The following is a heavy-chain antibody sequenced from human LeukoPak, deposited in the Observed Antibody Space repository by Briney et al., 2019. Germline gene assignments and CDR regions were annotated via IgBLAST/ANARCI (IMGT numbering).Heavy chain of an antibody. CDR2: MCGSAGCT. V-gene: IGHV3-23*01. D-gene: IGHD3-10*01. CDR1: GFTFNIYA. J-gene: IGHJ5*02. Sequence: PGGSPRLSCAASGFTFNIYAMSWVRLAPGKGLQWVASMCGSAGCTYYEDSVRGRFTISRDNSKNILYLQMNSLRAEDTAIYYCARDRPNYHESNGHYYNRDGDHWGQGTLVTVSS. CDR3: ARDRPNYHESNGHYYNRDGDH.